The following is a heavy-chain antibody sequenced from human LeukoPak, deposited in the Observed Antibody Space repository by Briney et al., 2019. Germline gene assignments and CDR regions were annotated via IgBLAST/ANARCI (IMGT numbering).Heavy chain of an antibody. Sequence: GGSLRLSCAASGFTFSSYGMHWVRQAPGKGLEWVAVIWYDGSNKYYADSVKGRFTISRDNSKNTLYLQMNSLRAEDTAVYYCARDRGGSHPFPYYGMDVWGQGTTVTVS. CDR3: ARDRGGSHPFPYYGMDV. D-gene: IGHD2-15*01. V-gene: IGHV3-33*08. CDR2: IWYDGSNK. J-gene: IGHJ6*02. CDR1: GFTFSSYG.